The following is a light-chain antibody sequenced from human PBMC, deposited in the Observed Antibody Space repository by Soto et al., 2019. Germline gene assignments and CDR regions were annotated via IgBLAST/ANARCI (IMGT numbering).Light chain of an antibody. V-gene: IGKV3-20*01. CDR1: QSVSSSY. CDR2: GAS. Sequence: EILQMQFPATSSKSKGERATLSCRASQSVSSSYLAWYQHKPGQAPRLLIYGASTRASGIPDRFSGGGSGTDFTLTISRLVPEDFAVYICQQYGRSPPGFTFAPGTRVDIK. CDR3: QQYGRSPPGFT. J-gene: IGKJ3*01.